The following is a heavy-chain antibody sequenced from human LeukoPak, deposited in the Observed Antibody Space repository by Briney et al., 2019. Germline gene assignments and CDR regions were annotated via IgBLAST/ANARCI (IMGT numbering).Heavy chain of an antibody. V-gene: IGHV4-59*01. CDR3: ASSMDDAFDI. J-gene: IGHJ3*02. CDR1: GGSISSYY. CDR2: IYYSGST. Sequence: PSETLSLTCTVSGGSISSYYWSLIRQPPGKGLEWIGYIYYSGSTNYNPSLKSRVTISVDTSKNQFSLKLSSVTAADTAVYYCASSMDDAFDIWGQGTMVTVSS. D-gene: IGHD2-2*01.